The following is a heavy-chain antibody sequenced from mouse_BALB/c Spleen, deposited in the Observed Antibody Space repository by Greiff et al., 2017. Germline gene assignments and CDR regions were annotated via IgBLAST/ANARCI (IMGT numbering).Heavy chain of an antibody. D-gene: IGHD4-1*01. CDR3: ARELGRSPYYAMDY. CDR1: GFTFSDYY. Sequence: EVKLVESGGGLVKPGGSLKLSCAASGFTFSDYYMYWVRQTPEKRLEWVATISDGGSYTYYPDSVKGRFTISRDNAKNNLYLQMSSLKSEDTAMYYCARELGRSPYYAMDYWGQGTSVTVSS. CDR2: ISDGGSYT. V-gene: IGHV5-4*02. J-gene: IGHJ4*01.